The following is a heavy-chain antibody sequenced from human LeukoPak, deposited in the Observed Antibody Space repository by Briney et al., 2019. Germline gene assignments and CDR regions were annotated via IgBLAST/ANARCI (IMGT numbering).Heavy chain of an antibody. D-gene: IGHD2-21*02. V-gene: IGHV3-30*18. CDR1: GFTFSTYG. Sequence: GGSLRLSCAASGFTFSTYGIYWVRQAPGKGLEWVAIISYDGSHKDYADSVKGRFTISRDNSKNTVYLQLDSLRIDDTAVYYCAKGVGTPDYWGQGTLVTVSS. CDR2: ISYDGSHK. CDR3: AKGVGTPDY. J-gene: IGHJ4*02.